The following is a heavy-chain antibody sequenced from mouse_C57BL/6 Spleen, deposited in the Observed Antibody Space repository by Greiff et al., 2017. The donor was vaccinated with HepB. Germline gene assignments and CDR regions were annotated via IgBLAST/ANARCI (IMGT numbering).Heavy chain of an antibody. D-gene: IGHD1-1*01. Sequence: QVQLKESGAELVKPGASVKLSCKASGYTFTEYTIHWVKQRSGQGLEWIGWFYPGSGSIKYNEKFKDKATLTADKSSSTVYMELSRLTSEDSAVYFCARHVHYYGSSYEYYFDYWGQGTTLTVSS. CDR1: GYTFTEYT. CDR3: ARHVHYYGSSYEYYFDY. J-gene: IGHJ2*01. V-gene: IGHV1-62-2*01. CDR2: FYPGSGSI.